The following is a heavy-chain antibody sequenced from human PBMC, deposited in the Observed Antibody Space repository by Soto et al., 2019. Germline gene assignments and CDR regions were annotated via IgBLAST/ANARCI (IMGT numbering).Heavy chain of an antibody. V-gene: IGHV3-30*18. Sequence: GWSLRLSCAAAGFTFSSYGMHWVRQAPGKGLEWVAVISYDGSNKYYADSVKGRFTISRDNSKNTLYLQMNSLRAEDTAVYYCENDAGNNWFDPWGQGTLVTASS. CDR2: ISYDGSNK. J-gene: IGHJ5*02. CDR3: ENDAGNNWFDP. CDR1: GFTFSSYG.